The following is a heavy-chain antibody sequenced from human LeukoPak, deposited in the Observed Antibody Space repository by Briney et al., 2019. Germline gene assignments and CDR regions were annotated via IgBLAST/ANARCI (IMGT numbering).Heavy chain of an antibody. D-gene: IGHD5-18*01. J-gene: IGHJ3*02. CDR1: GFTVSSNY. CDR3: ASPSDTAMVINAFDI. V-gene: IGHV3-53*01. Sequence: GGSLRLSCAASGFTVSSNYLSWVRQAPGKGLEWVSVIYSGGSTYYADSVKGRFTISRDNSKNTLYLQMNSLRAEDTAVYYCASPSDTAMVINAFDIWGQGTIVTVSS. CDR2: IYSGGST.